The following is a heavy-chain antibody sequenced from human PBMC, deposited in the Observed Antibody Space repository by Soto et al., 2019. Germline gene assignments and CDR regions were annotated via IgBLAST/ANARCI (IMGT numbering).Heavy chain of an antibody. V-gene: IGHV4-31*03. J-gene: IGHJ4*02. CDR2: IYYSGST. CDR3: ARLHCGGDCRDY. CDR1: GGSISSGGYY. D-gene: IGHD2-21*02. Sequence: SETLSLTCTVSGGSISSGGYYWGWIRQHPGKGLEWIGYIYYSGSTYYNPSLKSRVTISVDTSKNQFSLKLSSVTAADTAVYYCARLHCGGDCRDYWGQGTLVTVSS.